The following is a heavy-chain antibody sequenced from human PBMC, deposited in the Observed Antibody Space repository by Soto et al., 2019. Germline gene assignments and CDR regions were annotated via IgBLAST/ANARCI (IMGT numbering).Heavy chain of an antibody. J-gene: IGHJ4*02. CDR1: GDTFSFYS. Sequence: QVQLVQSEAEVKRPGSSVKVSCKASGDTFSFYSINWVRQAPGLGLEWMGRVNPILSMSNYAQRFQGRVTMTADKSTSTAYMELSGLRSEDTAMYYCATSYGSGYRAFDYWGQGALVTVSS. D-gene: IGHD3-10*01. CDR3: ATSYGSGYRAFDY. V-gene: IGHV1-69*04. CDR2: VNPILSMS.